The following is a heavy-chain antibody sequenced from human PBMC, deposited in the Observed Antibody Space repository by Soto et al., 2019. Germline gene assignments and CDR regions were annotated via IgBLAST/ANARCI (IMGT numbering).Heavy chain of an antibody. CDR3: ARVRGPGIAAADHYWYFDL. D-gene: IGHD6-13*01. V-gene: IGHV6-1*01. J-gene: IGHJ2*01. CDR2: TYYRSKWYN. CDR1: GDSVSSNSAA. Sequence: SQTLSLTCAISGDSVSSNSAAWNWIRQSPSRGLEWLGRTYYRSKWYNDYAVSVKSRITINPDTSKNQFSLQLNSVTPEDTAVYYCARVRGPGIAAADHYWYFDLWGRGTLVTVSS.